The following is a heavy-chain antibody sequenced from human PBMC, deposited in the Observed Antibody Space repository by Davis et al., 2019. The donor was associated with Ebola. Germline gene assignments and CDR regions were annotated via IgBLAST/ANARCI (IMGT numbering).Heavy chain of an antibody. Sequence: PSETLSLTCTVSGGSINITGYYWSWIRQYPGKGLEWNAYMYYGGSTYYNPSLKSRVTISLDTSKNQFSLRLTSVTAADTAVYYCAKSWFYYYYYMDVWGKGTTVTVSS. D-gene: IGHD3-10*01. V-gene: IGHV4-31*03. CDR1: GGSINITGYY. CDR3: AKSWFYYYYYMDV. CDR2: MYYGGST. J-gene: IGHJ6*03.